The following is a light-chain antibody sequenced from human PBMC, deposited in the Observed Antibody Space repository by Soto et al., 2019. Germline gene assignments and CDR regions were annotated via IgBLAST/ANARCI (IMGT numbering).Light chain of an antibody. V-gene: IGLV3-21*04. CDR2: YDS. CDR3: QVWDSSSDHPV. J-gene: IGLJ1*01. Sequence: SYELTQPPSVSVAPGKTARITCGGNNIGSKSVHWYQQKPGQAPVLVIYYDSDRPSGIPERFSGSNSGNPATLTISRVEAGDEADYYCQVWDSSSDHPVFGTGTKLTVL. CDR1: NIGSKS.